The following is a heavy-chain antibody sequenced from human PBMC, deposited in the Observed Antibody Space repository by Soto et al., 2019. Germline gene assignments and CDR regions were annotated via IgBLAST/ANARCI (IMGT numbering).Heavy chain of an antibody. Sequence: GGSLRLSCAASGFTFSSYGMHWVRQAPGKGLEWVAVISYDGSNKYYADYVKGRFTISRDNSKNTLYLQMNSLRAEDTAVYYCASAVAGNPQTPGYWGQGTLVTVSS. CDR1: GFTFSSYG. J-gene: IGHJ4*02. CDR3: ASAVAGNPQTPGY. V-gene: IGHV3-30*03. CDR2: ISYDGSNK. D-gene: IGHD6-19*01.